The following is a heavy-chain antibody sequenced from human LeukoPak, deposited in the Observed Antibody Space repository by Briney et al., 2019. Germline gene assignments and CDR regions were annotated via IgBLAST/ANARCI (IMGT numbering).Heavy chain of an antibody. CDR1: GFTFGDYA. CDR3: AKGLLAYCSGDSCYLFDY. D-gene: IGHD2-15*01. CDR2: ISGSGDST. V-gene: IGHV3-23*01. Sequence: GGSLRLSCTASGFTFGDYAMSWVRQAPGKGLEWVSTISGSGDSTFYADSVKGRFTISRDNSKNTLYLQMNSLRAEDTAVYYCAKGLLAYCSGDSCYLFDYWGQGTLVTVSS. J-gene: IGHJ4*02.